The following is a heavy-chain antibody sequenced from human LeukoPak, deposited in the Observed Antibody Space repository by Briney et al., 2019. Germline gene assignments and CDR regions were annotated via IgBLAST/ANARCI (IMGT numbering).Heavy chain of an antibody. J-gene: IGHJ6*03. CDR1: GFTFSSYA. CDR2: VSGSGGTT. Sequence: PGGSLRLSCAASGFTFSSYAMTWVRQAPGKGLEWVSAVSGSGGTTYHADSVKGRFTISSDNSKNTLFLRMNSLRVEDTAVYYCTKCAGYSCTNDMDVWGRGTTVTVSS. CDR3: TKCAGYSCTNDMDV. D-gene: IGHD6-13*01. V-gene: IGHV3-23*01.